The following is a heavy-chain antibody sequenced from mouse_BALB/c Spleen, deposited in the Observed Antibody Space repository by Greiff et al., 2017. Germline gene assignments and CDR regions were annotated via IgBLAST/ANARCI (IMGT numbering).Heavy chain of an antibody. CDR1: GYTFSSYW. V-gene: IGHV1-80*01. D-gene: IGHD2-4*01. Sequence: QVQLQQSGAELVRPGSSVKISCKASGYTFSSYWMNWVKQRPGQGLEWIGQIYPGDGDTNYNGKFKGKATLTADKSSSTAYMQLSSLTSEDSAVYFCARSMITAWFADWGQGTLVTVSA. J-gene: IGHJ3*01. CDR3: ARSMITAWFAD. CDR2: IYPGDGDT.